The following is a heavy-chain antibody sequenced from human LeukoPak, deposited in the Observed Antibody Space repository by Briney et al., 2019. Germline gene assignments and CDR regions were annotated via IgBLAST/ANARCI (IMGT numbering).Heavy chain of an antibody. CDR1: GGSIRSYF. CDR3: ARAGYTSTWTFDY. J-gene: IGHJ4*02. CDR2: IYSTGST. D-gene: IGHD6-13*01. V-gene: IGHV4-4*07. Sequence: SETLSLTCSVSGGSIRSYFWSWIRQSAGRGLEHIGRIYSTGSTNYSPSLKSRVSMSVDTSKNQFSLTLRSVTAADTAIYYCARAGYTSTWTFDYGGQGIRGTVSS.